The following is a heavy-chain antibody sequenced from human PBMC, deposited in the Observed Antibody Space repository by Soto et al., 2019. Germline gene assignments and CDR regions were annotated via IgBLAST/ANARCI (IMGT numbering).Heavy chain of an antibody. Sequence: SETLSLTCSVSGASVSSYYWSWVRQPPGKGLEWIGYIYYIGAYNYNPSLKSRVTISVDTSKNQFSLKLTSVTAADTAVYYCARTPETRDWLDPWGEGTLVTVYS. D-gene: IGHD1-7*01. J-gene: IGHJ5*02. CDR3: ARTPETRDWLDP. CDR1: GASVSSYY. V-gene: IGHV4-59*02. CDR2: IYYIGAY.